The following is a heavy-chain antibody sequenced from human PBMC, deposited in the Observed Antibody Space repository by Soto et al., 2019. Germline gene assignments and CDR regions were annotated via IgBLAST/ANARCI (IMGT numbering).Heavy chain of an antibody. J-gene: IGHJ4*02. CDR1: RASISSSDYY. CDR3: ARRAADGTGHHYFDK. Sequence: PSETVSLTCTVSRASISSSDYYWDWIRQSPGKGREGIGTICXSGTAVYDRSLESRVTMSMDTSKSQFSLKMTSANAADTAVYISARRAADGTGHHYFDKGRRGALVTVSS. D-gene: IGHD2-8*02. V-gene: IGHV4-39*01. CDR2: ICXSGTA.